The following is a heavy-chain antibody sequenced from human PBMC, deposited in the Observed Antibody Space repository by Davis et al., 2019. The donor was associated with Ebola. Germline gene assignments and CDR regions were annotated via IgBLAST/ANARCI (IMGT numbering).Heavy chain of an antibody. J-gene: IGHJ4*02. CDR2: ISYDGSNK. D-gene: IGHD2-15*01. CDR1: GFTFSSYA. CDR3: ANYCSGGSCYSG. Sequence: GESLKISCAASGFTFSSYAMHWVRQAPGKGLEWVAVISYDGSNKYYADSVKGRFTISRDNSKNTLYLQMNSLRAEDTAVYYCANYCSGGSCYSGWGQGTLVTVSS. V-gene: IGHV3-30*04.